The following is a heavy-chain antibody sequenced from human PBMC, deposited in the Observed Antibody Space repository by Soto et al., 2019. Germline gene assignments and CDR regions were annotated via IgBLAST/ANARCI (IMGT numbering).Heavy chain of an antibody. J-gene: IGHJ6*02. D-gene: IGHD5-18*01. CDR1: GGSIRSYY. CDR2: IYYSGST. Sequence: SETLSLTCTVSGGSIRSYYWSWIRQPPGKGLEWIGYIYYSGSTNYNPSLKSRVTISVDTSKNQFSLKLSSVTAADTAVYYCARGGGKGGYSYAPGVYYYYYGMDVWGQGTTVTVSS. CDR3: ARGGGKGGYSYAPGVYYYYYGMDV. V-gene: IGHV4-59*01.